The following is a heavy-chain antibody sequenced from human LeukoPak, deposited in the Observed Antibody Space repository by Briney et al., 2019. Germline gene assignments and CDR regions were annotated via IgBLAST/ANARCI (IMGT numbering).Heavy chain of an antibody. CDR3: TRGGGYCNSISCYFDF. CDR2: IFYGGST. CDR1: GGSVTSSNYY. V-gene: IGHV4-39*07. D-gene: IGHD2-2*01. J-gene: IGHJ4*02. Sequence: PSETLSLTCTVSGGSVTSSNYYWGWFRQSPEMGLEWIGSIFYGGSTFYNPSLRSRVTLSLDTSKKHLSLKLTSMTAADTAVYYCTRGGGYCNSISCYFDFWGQGTLVTVSS.